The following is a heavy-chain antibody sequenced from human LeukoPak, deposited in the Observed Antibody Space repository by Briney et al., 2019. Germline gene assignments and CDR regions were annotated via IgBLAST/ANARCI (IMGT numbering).Heavy chain of an antibody. J-gene: IGHJ4*02. V-gene: IGHV3-23*01. CDR1: GFTFNNYA. CDR2: ISGSGGST. Sequence: PGGSLRLSCAASGFTFNNYAMSWVRQAPGKGLEWVSTISGSGGSTYYADSVKGRFTISRDNSKNTQYLQMNSLRAEDTAVYYCAKESGSSSWPIDYWGQGTLVTVSS. D-gene: IGHD6-13*01. CDR3: AKESGSSSWPIDY.